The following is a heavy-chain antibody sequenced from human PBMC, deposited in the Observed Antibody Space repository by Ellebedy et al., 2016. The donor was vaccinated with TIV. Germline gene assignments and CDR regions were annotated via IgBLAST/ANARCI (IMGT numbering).Heavy chain of an antibody. CDR3: AREVGGGGAY. V-gene: IGHV3-7*01. D-gene: IGHD2-21*01. Sequence: GGSLGLSXAASGFTFSSYWMHWVRQAPGKGLEWVANIKQDGSVKKYVDSVKGRFTISRDNGKNSLYLQMNSLRGEDTAVYYCAREVGGGGAYWGQGTLVTVSS. CDR1: GFTFSSYW. J-gene: IGHJ4*02. CDR2: IKQDGSVK.